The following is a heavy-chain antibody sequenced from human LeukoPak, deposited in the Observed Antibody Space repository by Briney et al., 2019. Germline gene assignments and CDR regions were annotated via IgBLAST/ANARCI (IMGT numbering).Heavy chain of an antibody. CDR1: GDSLTTNSYG. D-gene: IGHD3-3*01. J-gene: IGHJ5*02. V-gene: IGHV4-39*01. CDR2: IYSSGNS. Sequence: PSETLSLTCSISGDSLTTNSYGWGWIRQSPGKGLEWIGSIYSSGNSYYNPSLKTRATISPDTSKNQYSLRLTSVTAADTAVYYFARRGILDLQIGNWFDPWGQGILVTVSS. CDR3: ARRGILDLQIGNWFDP.